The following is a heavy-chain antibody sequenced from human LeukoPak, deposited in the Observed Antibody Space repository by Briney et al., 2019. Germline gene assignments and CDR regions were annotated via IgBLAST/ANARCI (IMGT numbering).Heavy chain of an antibody. CDR2: ISGSGGST. Sequence: GALRLSCAASGFTFSSYAMSWVRQAPGKGLEWVSAISGSGGSTYYVDSVKGRFTISRDNSKNTLYLQMNSLRAEDTAVYYCASYDSSGYYSDYWGQGTLVTVSS. D-gene: IGHD3-22*01. V-gene: IGHV3-23*01. J-gene: IGHJ4*02. CDR1: GFTFSSYA. CDR3: ASYDSSGYYSDY.